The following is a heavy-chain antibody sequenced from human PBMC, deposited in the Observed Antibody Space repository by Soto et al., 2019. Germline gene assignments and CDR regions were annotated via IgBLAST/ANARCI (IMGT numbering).Heavy chain of an antibody. CDR1: GGSFREYY. CDR2: INQSGTT. Sequence: ETLSLTCAVNGGSFREYYWSWLRQPPGKGLEWIGEINQSGTTHYNPSLKRRINISIDTSKNQFSLNLTSVTAADTATYYCARDIITVIGGEIYYYFGMDVWGQGTTVTVSS. CDR3: ARDIITVIGGEIYYYFGMDV. D-gene: IGHD3-10*01. J-gene: IGHJ6*02. V-gene: IGHV4-34*01.